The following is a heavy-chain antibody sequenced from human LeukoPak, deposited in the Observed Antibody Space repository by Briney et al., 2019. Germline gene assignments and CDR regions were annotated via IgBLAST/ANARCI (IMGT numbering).Heavy chain of an antibody. D-gene: IGHD3-22*01. CDR3: ARMYYYDSSGYYLDY. CDR2: IYPGDSDT. V-gene: IGHV5-51*01. CDR1: GYSFTSYW. J-gene: IGHJ4*02. Sequence: GESLQISCQGSGYSFTSYWIGWVRQMPGKGLEWMGIIYPGDSDTRYSPSFQGQVTISADKSISTAYLQWSSLKASDTAMYYCARMYYYDSSGYYLDYWGQGTLVTVSS.